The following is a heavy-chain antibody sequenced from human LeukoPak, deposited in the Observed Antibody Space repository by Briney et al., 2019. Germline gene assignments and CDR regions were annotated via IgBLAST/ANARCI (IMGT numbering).Heavy chain of an antibody. D-gene: IGHD5-18*01. Sequence: SETLSLTCTVSGGSISSSSYYWGWIRQPPGKGLEWIGSIYYSGSTYYNPSLKSRVTISVDTSKNQFSLKLSSVTAADTSVYYCARRPVRQLWFRGASDYWGQGTLVTVSS. CDR1: GGSISSSSYY. J-gene: IGHJ4*02. CDR2: IYYSGST. CDR3: ARRPVRQLWFRGASDY. V-gene: IGHV4-39*01.